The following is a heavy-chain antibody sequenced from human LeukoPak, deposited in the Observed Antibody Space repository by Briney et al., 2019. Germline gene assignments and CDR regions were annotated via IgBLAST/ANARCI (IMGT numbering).Heavy chain of an antibody. CDR3: ARGYDLFDY. J-gene: IGHJ4*02. D-gene: IGHD3-22*01. CDR2: INHSGST. V-gene: IGHV4-34*01. CDR1: GGSFSGYY. Sequence: KSSETLSLTCAVYGGSFSGYYWSWIRQPPGKGLEWIGEINHSGSTNYNPSLKSRVTISVDTSKNQFSLKLSSVTAADTAVYYCARGYDLFDYWGQGTLVTVSP.